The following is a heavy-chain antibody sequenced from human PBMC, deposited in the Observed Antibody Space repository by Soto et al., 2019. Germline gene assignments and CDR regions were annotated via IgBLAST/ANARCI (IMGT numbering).Heavy chain of an antibody. Sequence: SETLSLTCAVYGGSFSGYYWSWIRQPPGKGLEWIGEINHSGSTNYNPSLKSRVTISVDTSKNQFSLKLSSVTAADTAVYYCARLRRYGSGSYYNQYNWFDPWGQGTLVTVSS. J-gene: IGHJ5*02. V-gene: IGHV4-34*01. CDR1: GGSFSGYY. D-gene: IGHD3-10*01. CDR3: ARLRRYGSGSYYNQYNWFDP. CDR2: INHSGST.